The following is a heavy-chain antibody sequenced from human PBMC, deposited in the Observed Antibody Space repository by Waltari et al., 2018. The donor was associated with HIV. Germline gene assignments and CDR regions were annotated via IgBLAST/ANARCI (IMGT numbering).Heavy chain of an antibody. J-gene: IGHJ4*02. D-gene: IGHD4-17*01. CDR3: ARDSGVGYGGLYYFDY. CDR2: INHSGTS. Sequence: QVQLQQWGAGLLKTSETLSLTCAVYGGSFSGYYWSWLRQPPGKGLEWIGEINHSGTSNYNPSLKRRGTRSVDTSKNQCSLKLSSVTAADTAVYYCARDSGVGYGGLYYFDYWGQGTLVTVSS. V-gene: IGHV4-34*01. CDR1: GGSFSGYY.